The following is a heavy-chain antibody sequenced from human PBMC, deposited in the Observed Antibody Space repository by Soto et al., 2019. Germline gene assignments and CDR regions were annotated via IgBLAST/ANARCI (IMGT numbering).Heavy chain of an antibody. CDR2: ISSNGANT. J-gene: IGHJ4*01. CDR1: GFTFDSPYSHG. CDR3: VSWVSAHFDY. V-gene: IGHV3-23*01. Sequence: GSLRLSCAASGFTFDSPYSHGMSWVRQSPGKGPEWVSTISSNGANTHYAESVKGRFTLSKDASRNTVHLHMNSLRAEDTATYFCVSWVSAHFDYWGHGTPVTVSS. D-gene: IGHD2-8*01.